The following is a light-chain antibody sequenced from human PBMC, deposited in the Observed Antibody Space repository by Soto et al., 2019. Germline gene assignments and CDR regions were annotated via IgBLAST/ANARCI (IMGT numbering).Light chain of an antibody. CDR3: CSYAGSYTFV. Sequence: QSVLTQPASVSGSPGQSITISCTGTSSDVGDYDLVSWFQQHPGKAPKLLIFESSKRPSGVSIRFSGPRSGNTASLTVSGLQAEDEAQYYCCSYAGSYTFVFGSGTKVTVL. V-gene: IGLV2-23*03. CDR2: ESS. CDR1: SSDVGDYDL. J-gene: IGLJ1*01.